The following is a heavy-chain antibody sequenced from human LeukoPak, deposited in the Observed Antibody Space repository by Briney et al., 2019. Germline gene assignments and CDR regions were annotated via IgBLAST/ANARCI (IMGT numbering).Heavy chain of an antibody. CDR1: GFTFSDYY. D-gene: IGHD3-10*01. J-gene: IGHJ4*02. Sequence: GGSLRLSCAASGFTFSDYYMSWIRQAPGKGLEWVSYISSSGSTIYYADSVKGRFTISRDNSKNTLYLQMNSPRAEDTAVYYCAKDLGWFGELSPYYFDYWGQGTLVTVSS. CDR3: AKDLGWFGELSPYYFDY. V-gene: IGHV3-11*01. CDR2: ISSSGSTI.